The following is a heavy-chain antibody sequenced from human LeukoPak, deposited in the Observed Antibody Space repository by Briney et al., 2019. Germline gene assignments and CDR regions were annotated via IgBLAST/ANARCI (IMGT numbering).Heavy chain of an antibody. J-gene: IGHJ5*02. Sequence: GGSLRLSCAASGFTFSDYTMNWVRQAPGKGLEWVSSISSSSSYIFYADSVKGRFTISRDNAKNSLYLQMSSLRAEDTAVYYCARPLMYYYGSETYFWFDPWGQGTLVTVSS. V-gene: IGHV3-21*01. CDR3: ARPLMYYYGSETYFWFDP. D-gene: IGHD3-10*01. CDR1: GFTFSDYT. CDR2: ISSSSSYI.